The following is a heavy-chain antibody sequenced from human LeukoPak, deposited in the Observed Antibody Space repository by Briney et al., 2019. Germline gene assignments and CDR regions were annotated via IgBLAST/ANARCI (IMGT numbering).Heavy chain of an antibody. Sequence: PGGSLRLSCAASGFTFSTAWMFWVRQAPGKGLEWVATIKQDGSEKHYLDSVKGRFTISRDNSKNTLYLQMNSLRAEGTAVYYCAKEKSAVAAPWHHDYGMDVWGQGTTVTVSS. CDR2: IKQDGSEK. CDR1: GFTFSTAW. J-gene: IGHJ6*02. V-gene: IGHV3-7*03. D-gene: IGHD6-19*01. CDR3: AKEKSAVAAPWHHDYGMDV.